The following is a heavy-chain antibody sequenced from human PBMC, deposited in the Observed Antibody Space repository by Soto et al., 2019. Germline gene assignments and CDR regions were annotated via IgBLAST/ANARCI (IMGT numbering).Heavy chain of an antibody. Sequence: QITLKESGPTPVKPTQTLTLTCTFSGFSLSTSGVGVGWIRQPPGKALEWLALIYWDDDKRYSPSLKSRLTITKDTPKNQVVLTMTNMDPVDTATYYCAHTPDTALVTGFDYWGQGTLVTVSS. CDR3: AHTPDTALVTGFDY. CDR2: IYWDDDK. D-gene: IGHD5-18*01. CDR1: GFSLSTSGVG. J-gene: IGHJ4*02. V-gene: IGHV2-5*02.